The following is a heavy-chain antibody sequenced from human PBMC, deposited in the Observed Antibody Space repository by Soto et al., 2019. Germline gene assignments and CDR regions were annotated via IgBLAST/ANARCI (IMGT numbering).Heavy chain of an antibody. D-gene: IGHD6-19*01. CDR1: GGSISRSRYF. CDR2: IHYSGRT. CDR3: ARQGSGWYMGFDY. V-gene: IGHV4-39*01. Sequence: SETLSLTCPVTGGSISRSRYFRGGIRQQIRKGLDWNQHIHYSGRTYHNLSLKRRVTDTVDTSKNQFPLNLSPVTAADTAGYYCARQGSGWYMGFDYWGQGSLVT. J-gene: IGHJ4*02.